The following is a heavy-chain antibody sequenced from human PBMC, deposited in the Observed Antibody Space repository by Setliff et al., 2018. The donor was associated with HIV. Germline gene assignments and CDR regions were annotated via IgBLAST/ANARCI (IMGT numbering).Heavy chain of an antibody. CDR2: IHISGTA. J-gene: IGHJ4*02. CDR3: ARDVMEWFGNYFDN. CDR1: GGSISSGSDY. V-gene: IGHV4-61*09. Sequence: SSETLSLTCTVSGGSISSGSDYWSWIRQPAGKGLEWIGQIHISGTANYNPSLKSRVTISIDTSKHQFSLKLTSVTAADTAVYYCARDVMEWFGNYFDNWGQGALVTSPQ. D-gene: IGHD3-3*01.